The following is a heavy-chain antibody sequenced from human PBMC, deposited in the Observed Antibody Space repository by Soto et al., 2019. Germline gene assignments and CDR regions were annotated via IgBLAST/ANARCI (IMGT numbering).Heavy chain of an antibody. CDR2: IYYSRSD. D-gene: IGHD3-22*01. J-gene: IGHJ4*02. CDR1: GDSINSADYY. V-gene: IGHV4-30-4*01. CDR3: ARVVQFYDSSGYSFYYFDY. Sequence: SETLSLTCTVSGDSINSADYYWSWLRQPPGKGLEWIGYIYYSRSDYYNPSLGRRATITIDTSRNQFSLNLMSVTAADTAVYYCARVVQFYDSSGYSFYYFDYWGQGALVTVSA.